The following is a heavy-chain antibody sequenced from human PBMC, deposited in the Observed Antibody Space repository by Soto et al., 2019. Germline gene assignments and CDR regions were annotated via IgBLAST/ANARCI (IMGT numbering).Heavy chain of an antibody. Sequence: ASVKVSCKASGYTFNSYGISWVRQAPGQGLEWMGWISAYNGNTNYAQKFQGRVTMTRNTSISTAYTELSSLRSEDTAVYYCASLRRYYDYVWGSYRRDAFDIWGQGTMVTVSS. CDR1: GYTFNSYG. J-gene: IGHJ3*02. CDR3: ASLRRYYDYVWGSYRRDAFDI. D-gene: IGHD3-16*02. CDR2: ISAYNGNT. V-gene: IGHV1-18*01.